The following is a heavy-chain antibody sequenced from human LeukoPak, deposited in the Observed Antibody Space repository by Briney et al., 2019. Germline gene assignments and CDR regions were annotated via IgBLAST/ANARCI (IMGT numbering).Heavy chain of an antibody. J-gene: IGHJ3*02. CDR2: IKQDGSEK. Sequence: GGSLRLSCAASGFTFSSYWMSWVRQAPGKGLEWVANIKQDGSEKYYVDSVKGRFTISRDNAKNSLYLQMNSLRAEDTAVYYCARKTSTGRGYFYDSSDAFDIWGQGTMATVSS. V-gene: IGHV3-7*01. CDR1: GFTFSSYW. CDR3: ARKTSTGRGYFYDSSDAFDI. D-gene: IGHD3-22*01.